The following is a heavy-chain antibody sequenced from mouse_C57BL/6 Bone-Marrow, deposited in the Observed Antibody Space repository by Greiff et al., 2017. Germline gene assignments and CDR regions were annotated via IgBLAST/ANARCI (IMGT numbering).Heavy chain of an antibody. D-gene: IGHD2-3*01. Sequence: VKLVESGAELVKPGASVKVSCKASGYTFTSYWMHWVKQRPGQGLEWIGRIHPSDSDTNYNQKFKGKATLTVDKSSSTAYMQLSSLTSEDSAVYYCARAGGYFPWFAYWGQGTLVTVSA. CDR3: ARAGGYFPWFAY. J-gene: IGHJ3*01. CDR1: GYTFTSYW. V-gene: IGHV1-74*01. CDR2: IHPSDSDT.